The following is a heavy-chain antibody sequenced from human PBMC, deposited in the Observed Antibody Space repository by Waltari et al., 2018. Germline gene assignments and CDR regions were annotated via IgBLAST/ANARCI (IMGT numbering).Heavy chain of an antibody. J-gene: IGHJ4*02. CDR3: AKVRVGSIAVAGYFDY. V-gene: IGHV3-23*01. CDR2: IKGSGGST. CDR1: GFTFSSYA. D-gene: IGHD6-19*01. Sequence: EVQLLESGGGLVQPGGSLRLSCAASGFTFSSYAMSWVRQAPGQGLEWVSAIKGSGGSTYYADSVKGRFTISRDNSKNTLYLQMNSLRAEDTAVYYCAKVRVGSIAVAGYFDYWGQGTLVTVSS.